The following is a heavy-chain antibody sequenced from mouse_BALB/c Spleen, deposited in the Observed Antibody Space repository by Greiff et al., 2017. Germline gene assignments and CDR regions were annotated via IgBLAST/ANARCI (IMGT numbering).Heavy chain of an antibody. Sequence: QVQLQQSGPGLVAPSQSLSITCTVSGFSLTSYGVHWVRQSPGKGLEWLGVIWRGGSTDYNAAFMSRLSITKDNSKSQVFFKMNSLQADDTAIYYCAKNQWNFMITTLYYYAMDYWGQGTSVTVSS. CDR1: GFSLTSYG. CDR2: IWRGGST. J-gene: IGHJ4*01. CDR3: AKNQWNFMITTLYYYAMDY. D-gene: IGHD2-4*01. V-gene: IGHV2-5*01.